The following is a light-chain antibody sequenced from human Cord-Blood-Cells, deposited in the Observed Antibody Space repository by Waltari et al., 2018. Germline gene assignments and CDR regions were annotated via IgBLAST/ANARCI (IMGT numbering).Light chain of an antibody. V-gene: IGLV2-14*01. J-gene: IGLJ1*01. CDR3: SSYTSSSTLV. CDR1: SSDVGGYNY. Sequence: QSALTQPASVSGSPGQSITISCTGTSSDVGGYNYVSWYQQHPGKAPKLMIYEDSNQPSGVSNRFSGSKSGHTASLTISGRQAEDEADYYCSSYTSSSTLVFGTGTKVTVL. CDR2: EDS.